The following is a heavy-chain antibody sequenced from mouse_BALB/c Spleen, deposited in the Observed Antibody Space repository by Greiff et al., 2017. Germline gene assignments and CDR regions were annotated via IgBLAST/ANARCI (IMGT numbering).Heavy chain of an antibody. V-gene: IGHV3-2*02. CDR1: GYSITSDYA. CDR3: AREAGGNPFAD. D-gene: IGHD2-1*01. J-gene: IGHJ3*01. CDR2: ISYSGST. Sequence: VQLKESGPGLVKPSQSLSLTCTVTGYSITSDYAWNWIRQFPGNKLEWMGYISYSGSTSYNPSLKSRISITRDTSKNQFFLQLNSVTTEDTATYYCAREAGGNPFADWGQGTLVTVSA.